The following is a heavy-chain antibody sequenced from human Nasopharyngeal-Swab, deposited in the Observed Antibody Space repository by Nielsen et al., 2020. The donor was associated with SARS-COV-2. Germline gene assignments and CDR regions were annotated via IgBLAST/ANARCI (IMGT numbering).Heavy chain of an antibody. CDR3: AKTPTNYGMDV. Sequence: GGSLRLSCAASGFAFDDYAMHWVRQAPGKGLEWVSGISWNSGSIGSADPVKGRFTISRDNAKNSLYLQMNSLRAEDTALYYCAKTPTNYGMDVWGQGTTVTVSS. CDR1: GFAFDDYA. CDR2: ISWNSGSI. V-gene: IGHV3-9*01. J-gene: IGHJ6*02.